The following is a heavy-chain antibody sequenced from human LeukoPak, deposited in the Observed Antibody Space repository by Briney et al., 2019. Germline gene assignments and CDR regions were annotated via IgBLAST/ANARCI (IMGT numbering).Heavy chain of an antibody. J-gene: IGHJ3*01. V-gene: IGHV4-30-2*01. CDR1: GGSISSGGYY. Sequence: SETLSLTCTVSGGSISSGGYYWSWIRQPPGKGLEWIGYIYHSGSTYYNPSLKSRVTISVDRSKNQFSLKLSSVTAADTAVYYCARLHQTTLRGSNWGQGTMVTVSS. CDR2: IYHSGST. D-gene: IGHD3-10*01. CDR3: ARLHQTTLRGSN.